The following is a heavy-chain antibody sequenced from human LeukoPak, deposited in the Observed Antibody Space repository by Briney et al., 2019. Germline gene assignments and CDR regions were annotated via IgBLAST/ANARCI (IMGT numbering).Heavy chain of an antibody. J-gene: IGHJ5*02. CDR1: GYTFTSYD. V-gene: IGHV1-18*01. D-gene: IGHD6-19*01. CDR3: ARDPSNTSGWRTWFDP. CDR2: ISAYNGDT. Sequence: ASVKVSCKASGYTFTSYDINWVRQATGQGLEWMAWISAYNGDTNYAQKFQGRVTLTTDTSTSTAYMELRSLRSDDTAVYYCARDPSNTSGWRTWFDPWGQGTLVTVSS.